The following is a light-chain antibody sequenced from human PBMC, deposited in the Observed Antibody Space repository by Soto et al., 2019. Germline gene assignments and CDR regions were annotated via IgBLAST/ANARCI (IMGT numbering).Light chain of an antibody. CDR3: QSADSSGSTYV. J-gene: IGLJ1*01. CDR1: ALSKQY. CDR2: KDT. Sequence: SYELTQPPSVSVSPGQTARITCFGDALSKQYVSWYQQKPGQAPLLLMYKDTERPSGIPERFSGSTSGTTVTLTIGGVQAKDEADYFCQSADSSGSTYVFGTGTKLTVL. V-gene: IGLV3-25*03.